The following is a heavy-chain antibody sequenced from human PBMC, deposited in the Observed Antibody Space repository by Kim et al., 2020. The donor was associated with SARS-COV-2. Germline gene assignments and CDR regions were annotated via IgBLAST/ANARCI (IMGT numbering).Heavy chain of an antibody. CDR2: ISYDGSNK. CDR1: GFTFSSYA. V-gene: IGHV3-30*04. J-gene: IGHJ6*01. Sequence: GGSLRLSCAASGFTFSSYAMHWVRQAPGKGLEWVAVISYDGSNKYYADSVKGRFTISRDNSKNTLYLQMNSLRAEDTAVYYCARDQLEITMMPLYYYYYG. D-gene: IGHD3-22*01. CDR3: ARDQLEITMMPLYYYYYG.